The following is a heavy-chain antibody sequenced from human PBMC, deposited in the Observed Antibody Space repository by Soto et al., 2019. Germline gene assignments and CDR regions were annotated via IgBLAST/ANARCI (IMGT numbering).Heavy chain of an antibody. D-gene: IGHD3-22*01. CDR1: GVTFSSYA. CDR2: NIPIFRTA. Sequence: ASVKVSCKASGVTFSSYAISWVPKAPLRGLEWMGGNIPIFRTANYAQKFQGRVTITADESTSTAYMELSSLRSEDTAVYYCARVNYYDSSGYYARGAFDIWGQGPMVTVS. V-gene: IGHV1-69*13. CDR3: ARVNYYDSSGYYARGAFDI. J-gene: IGHJ3*02.